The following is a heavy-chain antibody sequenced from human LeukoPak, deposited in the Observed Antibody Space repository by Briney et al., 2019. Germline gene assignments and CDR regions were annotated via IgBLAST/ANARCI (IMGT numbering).Heavy chain of an antibody. Sequence: NPGGSLRRSCAASGFTFSSYWMHWVRQAPGKGLVWVSRIDTDGSTTSYADSVKGRFTISRDNAKNTLYLQMNSLRAEDTAVYYCARIGSLSPFLWGQGTLVTVSS. CDR2: IDTDGSTT. CDR1: GFTFSSYW. D-gene: IGHD3-10*01. V-gene: IGHV3-74*01. J-gene: IGHJ4*02. CDR3: ARIGSLSPFL.